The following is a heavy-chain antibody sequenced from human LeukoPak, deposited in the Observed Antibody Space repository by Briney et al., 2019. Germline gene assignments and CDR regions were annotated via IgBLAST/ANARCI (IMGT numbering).Heavy chain of an antibody. CDR3: AKDLDYGNDY. V-gene: IGHV3-23*01. Sequence: GGSLRLSCAASGFTFSSAAMTWGRQAPGKGLEWVSALSGSGGSTYYADSVRGRFTISRDNSKNTLYLLMNSLRAEDTAVYYCAKDLDYGNDYWGQGTLVTVSS. D-gene: IGHD4-17*01. CDR2: LSGSGGST. CDR1: GFTFSSAA. J-gene: IGHJ4*02.